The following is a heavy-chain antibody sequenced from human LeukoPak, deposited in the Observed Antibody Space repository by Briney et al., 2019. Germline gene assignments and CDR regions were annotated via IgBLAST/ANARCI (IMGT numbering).Heavy chain of an antibody. CDR3: ARDQTAATGIFDY. CDR1: GYTLTGYY. CDR2: INPSGGRTPSGGST. V-gene: IGHV1-46*01. Sequence: GASVKVSCKASGYTLTGYYIHWVRQAPGQGLDWMGIINPSGGRTPSGGSTSYAQKFQGRVTMTRDTSTSTVYMELSSLRSEDTAVYYCARDQTAATGIFDYWGQGTLVTVSS. J-gene: IGHJ4*02. D-gene: IGHD6-13*01.